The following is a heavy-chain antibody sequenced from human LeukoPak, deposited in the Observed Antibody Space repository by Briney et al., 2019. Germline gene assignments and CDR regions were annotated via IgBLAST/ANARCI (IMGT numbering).Heavy chain of an antibody. CDR3: ARSGYSSSWYRDYYYYMDV. CDR1: GYTFTSYD. D-gene: IGHD6-13*01. Sequence: ASVKVSCKASGYTFTSYDINWVRQATGPGLEWMGWMNPNSGNTGYSQKFQGRVTMTRNTSISTAYMELSSLRSDDTAVYYCARSGYSSSWYRDYYYYMDVWGKGTTVTVSS. J-gene: IGHJ6*03. CDR2: MNPNSGNT. V-gene: IGHV1-8*01.